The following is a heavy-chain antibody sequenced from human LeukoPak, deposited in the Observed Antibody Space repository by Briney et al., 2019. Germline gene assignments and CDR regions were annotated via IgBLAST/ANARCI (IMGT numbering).Heavy chain of an antibody. CDR1: GYTFTSYG. Sequence: ASVKVSCKASGYTFTSYGISWVRQAPGQGLEWMGWISAYNGNTNYAQKLQGRVTMTTDTSTSTAYMELRSLRSDDTAAYYCARDRPTPHYMDVWGKGTTVTVSS. J-gene: IGHJ6*03. CDR2: ISAYNGNT. V-gene: IGHV1-18*01. CDR3: ARDRPTPHYMDV.